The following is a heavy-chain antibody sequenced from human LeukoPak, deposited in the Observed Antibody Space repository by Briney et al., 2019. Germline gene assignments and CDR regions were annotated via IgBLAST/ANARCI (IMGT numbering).Heavy chain of an antibody. CDR3: AKDDSGGLNY. D-gene: IGHD3-22*01. V-gene: IGHV3-30*18. J-gene: IGHJ4*02. CDR2: ISYDGSNK. Sequence: GGSLRLSCAASGFTFSNYAMDWVRQASGKGLEWVAVISYDGSNKYYADSVKGRFTISRDNSKNTLYLQMNSLRAEDTAVYYCAKDDSGGLNYWGQGTLVTVSS. CDR1: GFTFSNYA.